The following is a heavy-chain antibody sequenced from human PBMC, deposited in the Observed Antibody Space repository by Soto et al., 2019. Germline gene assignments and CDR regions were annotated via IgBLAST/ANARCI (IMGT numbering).Heavy chain of an antibody. Sequence: SETLSLTCAVYGGSFSGYYWSWIRQPPGKGLEWIGEINHSGGTNYNPSLKSRVTISVDTSKNQFSLKLSSVTAADTAVYYCARDRITMVRGVIMGYYYYYYGMDVWGQGTTVTVSS. D-gene: IGHD3-10*01. CDR2: INHSGGT. CDR1: GGSFSGYY. J-gene: IGHJ6*02. V-gene: IGHV4-34*01. CDR3: ARDRITMVRGVIMGYYYYYYGMDV.